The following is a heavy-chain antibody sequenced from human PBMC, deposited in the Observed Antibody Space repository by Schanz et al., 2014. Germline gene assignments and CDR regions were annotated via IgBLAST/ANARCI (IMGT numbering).Heavy chain of an antibody. J-gene: IGHJ4*02. Sequence: QVQLVQSGAEVKKPGSSAKVSCKASGGTFSTYTISWVRQAPGQGLEWMGRIIPILGLAKYEQKFQDKVTITADTSTTTAYMELSGLRSEDTAVYYCARDRLECGAECYSVEVFEIWGQGTLVIVSS. CDR3: ARDRLECGAECYSVEVFEI. D-gene: IGHD2-21*01. V-gene: IGHV1-69*08. CDR1: GGTFSTYT. CDR2: IIPILGLA.